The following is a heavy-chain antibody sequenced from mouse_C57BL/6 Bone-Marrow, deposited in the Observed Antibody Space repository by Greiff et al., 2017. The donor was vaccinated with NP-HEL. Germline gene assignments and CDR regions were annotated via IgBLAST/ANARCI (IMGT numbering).Heavy chain of an antibody. D-gene: IGHD2-5*01. CDR2: IDPENGDT. V-gene: IGHV14-4*01. CDR3: TTSYSNYLAWFAY. Sequence: VHVKQSGAELVRPGASVKLSCTASGFNIKDDYMHWVKQRPEQGLEWIGWIDPENGDTEYASKFQGKATITADTSSNTAYLQLSSLTSEDTAVYYCTTSYSNYLAWFAYWGQGTLVTVSA. CDR1: GFNIKDDY. J-gene: IGHJ3*01.